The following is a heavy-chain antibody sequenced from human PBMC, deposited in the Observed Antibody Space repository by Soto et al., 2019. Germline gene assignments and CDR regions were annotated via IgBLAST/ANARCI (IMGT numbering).Heavy chain of an antibody. Sequence: GESLKISCEGSGYSFTSYWISWVRQMPGKGLEWMGRIDPSDSYTNYSPSFQGHVTISADKSISTAYLQWSSLKASDTAMYYCVRHAVGYCSSTSCRYYYGMDVWGQGTTVTVSS. CDR1: GYSFTSYW. CDR2: IDPSDSYT. D-gene: IGHD2-2*01. CDR3: VRHAVGYCSSTSCRYYYGMDV. J-gene: IGHJ6*02. V-gene: IGHV5-10-1*01.